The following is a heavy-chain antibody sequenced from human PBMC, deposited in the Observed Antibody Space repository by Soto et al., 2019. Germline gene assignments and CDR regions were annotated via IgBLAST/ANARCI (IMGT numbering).Heavy chain of an antibody. V-gene: IGHV6-1*01. CDR3: ARLRWLQLEFDP. Sequence: SQTLSLTCAISGDSVSSNSAAWNWIRQSPSRGLEWLGRTYYRSKWYNDYAISVKSRITINPVTSKNQFSLQLNSVTLEDTAVYYCARLRWLQLEFDPWGQGTLVTVSS. CDR2: TYYRSKWYN. J-gene: IGHJ5*02. CDR1: GDSVSSNSAA. D-gene: IGHD5-12*01.